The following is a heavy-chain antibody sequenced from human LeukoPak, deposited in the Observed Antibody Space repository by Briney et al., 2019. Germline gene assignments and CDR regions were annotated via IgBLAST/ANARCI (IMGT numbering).Heavy chain of an antibody. D-gene: IGHD4-23*01. J-gene: IGHJ3*02. CDR2: ISRNGGNA. Sequence: GGSLRLSCAASGFIFSTYAMHWVRQAPGKGLEFVSAISRNGGNAYYANSVKGRFTISRDNSKNTLYLQMGSLRVDDMAVYYCARVKVSGGFDIWGQGTMVTVSS. V-gene: IGHV3-64*01. CDR1: GFIFSTYA. CDR3: ARVKVSGGFDI.